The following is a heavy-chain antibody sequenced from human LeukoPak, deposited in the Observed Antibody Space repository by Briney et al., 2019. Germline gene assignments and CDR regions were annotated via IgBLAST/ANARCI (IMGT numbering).Heavy chain of an antibody. Sequence: GGPLRLSCAASGFTFSDYYMSWIRQAPGKGLEWVSYISSSGSNLYYADSVKGRITISRDNAKNSLYLQMNSLRAEDTAVYYCARRRYNWNAIDYWGQGTLVTVSS. D-gene: IGHD1-20*01. CDR1: GFTFSDYY. V-gene: IGHV3-11*01. CDR3: ARRRYNWNAIDY. CDR2: ISSSGSNL. J-gene: IGHJ4*02.